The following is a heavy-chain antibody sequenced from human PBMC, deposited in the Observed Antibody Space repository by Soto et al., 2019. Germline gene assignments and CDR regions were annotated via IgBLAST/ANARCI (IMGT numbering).Heavy chain of an antibody. CDR2: IHYSGST. Sequence: QVQLQESGPGLVKPSETLSLTCTVSGGSISSYYWSWIRQPPGKGLEWIGYIHYSGSTNYNPSLKRRVTISVDTSKNQFALKLRSVTAADTAVYYCARPHGGSSGWDNGFDPWGQGTLVTVSS. V-gene: IGHV4-59*01. CDR1: GGSISSYY. J-gene: IGHJ5*02. D-gene: IGHD6-25*01. CDR3: ARPHGGSSGWDNGFDP.